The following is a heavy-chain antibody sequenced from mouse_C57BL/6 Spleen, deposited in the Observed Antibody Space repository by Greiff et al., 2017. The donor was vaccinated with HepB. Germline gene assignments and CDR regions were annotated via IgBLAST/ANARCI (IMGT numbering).Heavy chain of an antibody. D-gene: IGHD2-3*01. CDR2: IYPGSGST. CDR1: GYTFTSYW. Sequence: VQLQQSGAELVKPGASVKMSCKASGYTFTSYWITWVKQRPGQGLEWIGDIYPGSGSTNYNEKFKSKATLTVDTSSSTAYMQLSSLTSEDSAVYYCARYWDGYYAWFAYWGQGTLVTVSA. J-gene: IGHJ3*01. CDR3: ARYWDGYYAWFAY. V-gene: IGHV1-55*01.